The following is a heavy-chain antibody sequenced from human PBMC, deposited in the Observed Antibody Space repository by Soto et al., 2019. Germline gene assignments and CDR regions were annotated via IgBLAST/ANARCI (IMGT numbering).Heavy chain of an antibody. V-gene: IGHV1-8*01. CDR1: GYTFTSYD. CDR2: MNPNSGNT. Sequence: QVQLVQSGAEVKKPGASVKVSCKASGYTFTSYDINWVRQATGQGLEWMGWMNPNSGNTGYAQKFQGRVTMTRNTSISTAYIELSSLRSEDTAVYYCARGRGDLYYYYYYGMDVWGQGTTVTVSS. J-gene: IGHJ6*02. CDR3: ARGRGDLYYYYYYGMDV. D-gene: IGHD4-17*01.